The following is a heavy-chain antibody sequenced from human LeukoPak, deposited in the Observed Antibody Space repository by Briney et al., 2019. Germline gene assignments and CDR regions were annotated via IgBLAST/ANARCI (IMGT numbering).Heavy chain of an antibody. V-gene: IGHV3-48*01. Sequence: PGGSLRLSCAASGFTFSSYSMNWVRQAPGKGLEWVSYISSSSSTIYYADSVKSRFTISRDNAKNSLYLQMTSLRAEDTALYYCAKDATAVPGTVYMDVWGKGTTVTISS. D-gene: IGHD6-13*01. J-gene: IGHJ6*03. CDR3: AKDATAVPGTVYMDV. CDR1: GFTFSSYS. CDR2: ISSSSSTI.